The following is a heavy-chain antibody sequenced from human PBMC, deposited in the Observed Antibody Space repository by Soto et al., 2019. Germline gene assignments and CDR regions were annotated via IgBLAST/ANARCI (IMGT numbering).Heavy chain of an antibody. CDR1: GYSFSSYW. CDR2: IYPYDPEK. CDR3: ARQSPDPSYGLDV. J-gene: IGHJ6*02. V-gene: IGHV5-51*01. Sequence: GESLKISCKGSGYSFSSYWIVWVRQMPGKGLEWMGIIYPYDPEKRSNPSFQGQVTISVDKSINTVYLQWSSLKASDTAIYYCARQSPDPSYGLDVWGQGTTVTVSS.